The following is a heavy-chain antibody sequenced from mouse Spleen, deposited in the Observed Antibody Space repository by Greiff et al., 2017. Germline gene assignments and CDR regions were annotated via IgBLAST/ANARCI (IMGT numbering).Heavy chain of an antibody. CDR2: IYPGDGDT. D-gene: IGHD3-1*01. V-gene: IGHV1-80*01. J-gene: IGHJ2*01. CDR1: GYAFSSYW. Sequence: VKLVESGAELVKPGASVKISCKASGYAFSSYWMNWVKQRPGKGLEWIGQIYPGDGDTNYNGKFKGKATLTADKSSSTAYMQLSSLTSEDSAVYFCARQLGPNYFDYWGQGTTLTVSS. CDR3: ARQLGPNYFDY.